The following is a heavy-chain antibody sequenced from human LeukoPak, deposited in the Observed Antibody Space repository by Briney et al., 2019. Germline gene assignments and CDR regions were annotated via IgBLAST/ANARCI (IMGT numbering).Heavy chain of an antibody. J-gene: IGHJ3*02. D-gene: IGHD3-3*01. CDR3: ARRIFGVVIILSSMGAFDI. CDR2: IYHSGST. V-gene: IGHV4-38-2*01. CDR1: GYSISSGYY. Sequence: SETLSLTCAVSGYSISSGYYWGWSRQPPGKGREWVGSIYHSGSTYYTPSLKSRVTISVDTSKNQFSLKLSYVTAAATAVYYCARRIFGVVIILSSMGAFDIWGQGTMVTVSS.